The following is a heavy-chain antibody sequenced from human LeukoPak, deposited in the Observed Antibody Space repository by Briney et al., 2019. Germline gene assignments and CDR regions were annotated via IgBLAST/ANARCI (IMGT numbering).Heavy chain of an antibody. CDR3: SRDRDLEMATIRGTPHFRYYYGKDV. CDR1: GFTFSSYG. D-gene: IGHD5-24*01. V-gene: IGHV3-33*01. Sequence: GRSLRLSCAASGFTFSSYGMHWVRQAPGKGLEWVAVVWFDGNKNYYADSAKGRFTISRDNSKNTLYLQMNSLRPEDTAVYYCSRDRDLEMATIRGTPHFRYYYGKDVWGQGTTVTVSS. CDR2: VWFDGNKN. J-gene: IGHJ6*02.